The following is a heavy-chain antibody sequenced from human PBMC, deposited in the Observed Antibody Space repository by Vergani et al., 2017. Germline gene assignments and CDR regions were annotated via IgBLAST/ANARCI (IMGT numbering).Heavy chain of an antibody. J-gene: IGHJ1*01. CDR1: GGSISSGGYY. Sequence: QVQMQESGPGLVKPSQTLSLTCTVSGGSISSGGYYWSWIRQHPGKGLEWIGYIYYSGSTYYNPSLKSRVTISVDTSKNQFSLKLSSVTAADTAGYYCARGRGAYDDKSLGEYFQHWGQGTLVTVSS. D-gene: IGHD5-12*01. V-gene: IGHV4-31*03. CDR2: IYYSGST. CDR3: ARGRGAYDDKSLGEYFQH.